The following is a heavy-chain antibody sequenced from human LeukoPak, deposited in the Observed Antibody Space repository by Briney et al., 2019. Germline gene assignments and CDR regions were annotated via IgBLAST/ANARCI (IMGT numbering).Heavy chain of an antibody. J-gene: IGHJ5*02. V-gene: IGHV4-4*09. D-gene: IGHD1-26*01. CDR1: GGSISGYY. CDR2: IHSSGYT. CDR3: AKRQGPNSGSYDYFDP. Sequence: SETLSLTCTVSGGSISGYYWSWLRQSPGQGLEWIAYIHSSGYTNYTPSLKSRFTISVDTSENQFSLRVSSVTAADTAVYYCAKRQGPNSGSYDYFDPWGQGTLVTVSS.